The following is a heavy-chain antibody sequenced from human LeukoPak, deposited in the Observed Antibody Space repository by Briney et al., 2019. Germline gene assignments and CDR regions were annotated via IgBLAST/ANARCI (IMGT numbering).Heavy chain of an antibody. CDR3: VAGWGYYYDY. Sequence: GGSLRLSCVASGFTFSNAWMSWVRQAPGKGLEWVGRIKSKTDGGTTDYAAPVKGRFTISRDDSKNTLYLQMNSLKTEDTAVYYCVAGWGYYYDYWGQGTLVTVSS. D-gene: IGHD6-19*01. V-gene: IGHV3-15*01. CDR1: GFTFSNAW. J-gene: IGHJ4*02. CDR2: IKSKTDGGTT.